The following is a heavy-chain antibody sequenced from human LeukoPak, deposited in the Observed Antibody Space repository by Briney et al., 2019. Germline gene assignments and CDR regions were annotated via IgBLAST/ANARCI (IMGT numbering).Heavy chain of an antibody. CDR1: GFTFSNWA. D-gene: IGHD6-19*01. CDR3: ARDWIAVAARYYYGMDV. Sequence: PGGSLRLSCAASGFTFSNWAITWVRQAPGMGLEWVSSISGDGGGTYYADSVKGRFTVSRDNSKNTLYLEINSLRVEDTAVYYCARDWIAVAARYYYGMDVWGQGTTVTVSS. CDR2: ISGDGGGT. V-gene: IGHV3-23*01. J-gene: IGHJ6*02.